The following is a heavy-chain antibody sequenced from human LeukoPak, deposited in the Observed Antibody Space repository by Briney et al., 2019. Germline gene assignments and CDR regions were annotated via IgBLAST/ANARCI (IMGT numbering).Heavy chain of an antibody. J-gene: IGHJ4*02. CDR3: AKALVGATDWGPDY. CDR1: GFTFSSYG. V-gene: IGHV3-30*18. Sequence: GGSLRLSCAASGFTFSSYGMHWVRQAPGKGLESVAVISYDGSNKYYADSVKGRFTISRDNSKNTLYLQMNSLRAEDTAVYYCAKALVGATDWGPDYWGQGTLVTVS. D-gene: IGHD1-26*01. CDR2: ISYDGSNK.